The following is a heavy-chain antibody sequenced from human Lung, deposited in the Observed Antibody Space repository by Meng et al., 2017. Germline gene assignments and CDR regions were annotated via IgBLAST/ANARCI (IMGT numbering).Heavy chain of an antibody. V-gene: IGHV1-18*01. CDR1: GYTFIRHG. Sequence: QVQVVQSGAEVRSPGASVKVYCKTSGYTFIRHGITWVRQAPGQGLEWMGWISVHNGNTNYAEKFQGRVTMTTDTSTNTAYMELRSLTSDDTAVYYCARDLKPEGIATEYLDYWGQGTLVTVSS. CDR3: ARDLKPEGIATEYLDY. CDR2: ISVHNGNT. J-gene: IGHJ4*02. D-gene: IGHD6-13*01.